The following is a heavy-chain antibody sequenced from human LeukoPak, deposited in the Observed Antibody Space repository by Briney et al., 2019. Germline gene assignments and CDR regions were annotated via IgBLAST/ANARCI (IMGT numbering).Heavy chain of an antibody. CDR3: AKDHYWSIDY. Sequence: GGSLRLSCAASGFDFSSNWMHWVRHAPGQGLVWVSRIKGDGISTNYADSVKGRFTISRDIAKNALYLQMNSLRAEDTGVYYCAKDHYWSIDYWGRGTLVTVSS. V-gene: IGHV3-74*01. CDR2: IKGDGIST. CDR1: GFDFSSNW. D-gene: IGHD3-3*01. J-gene: IGHJ4*02.